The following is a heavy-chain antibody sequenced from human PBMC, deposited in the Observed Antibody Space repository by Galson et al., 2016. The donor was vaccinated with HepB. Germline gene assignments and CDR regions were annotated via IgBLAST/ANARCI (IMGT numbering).Heavy chain of an antibody. CDR1: GFIFSNYG. CDR2: IWYDGIYK. D-gene: IGHD6-13*01. CDR3: AGDRRIAGAETLAY. V-gene: IGHV3-33*01. Sequence: SLRLSCAASGFIFSNYGIHWVRQAPGKGLEWVAIIWYDGIYKYYADSVKGRFTVSRDNSKNTLYLQMNNLRVEDTAVYYCAGDRRIAGAETLAYWGQGTLVTVSS. J-gene: IGHJ4*02.